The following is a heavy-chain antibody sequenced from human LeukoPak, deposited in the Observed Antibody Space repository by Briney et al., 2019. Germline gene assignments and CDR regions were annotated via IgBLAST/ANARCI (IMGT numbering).Heavy chain of an antibody. D-gene: IGHD3-10*01. V-gene: IGHV1-2*02. Sequence: ASVKVSCKDSGYTFTGYYMHWVRQAPGQGLEWMGWINPSSGGTNYAQKFQGRVTMTRDTSISTAYMELSRLRSDDTAVYYCARDDGGFGELRYWGQGTLVTVSS. CDR2: INPSSGGT. J-gene: IGHJ4*02. CDR3: ARDDGGFGELRY. CDR1: GYTFTGYY.